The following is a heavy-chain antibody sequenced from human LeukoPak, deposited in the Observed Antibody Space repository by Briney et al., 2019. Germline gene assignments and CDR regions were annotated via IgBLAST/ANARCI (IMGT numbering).Heavy chain of an antibody. CDR1: GFPFSTYT. CDR2: ITSSGSTV. CDR3: ARNGALGSCSGGSCPFDH. J-gene: IGHJ4*02. D-gene: IGHD2-15*01. Sequence: GGSLRLSCAASGFPFSTYTMTWVRQAPGKGLEWVSYITSSGSTVYYADSVKGRFTISRDNAKNSLYLQMSGLRAEDTAVYYCARNGALGSCSGGSCPFDHWGQGTLVTVSS. V-gene: IGHV3-48*01.